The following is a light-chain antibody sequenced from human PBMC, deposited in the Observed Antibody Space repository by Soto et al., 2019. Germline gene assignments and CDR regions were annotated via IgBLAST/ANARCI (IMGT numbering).Light chain of an antibody. J-gene: IGLJ1*01. CDR1: SSDVGGYNY. CDR3: CSYVGSTRYV. CDR2: DVS. Sequence: QSALTQPRSVSGSPGQSVTISCTGTSSDVGGYNYVSWYQQHPGKAPKVMIYDVSERTSGVPDRFSGSKSGNTASLTIACLQDEDEAYYYCCSYVGSTRYVLGTGTKLTVL. V-gene: IGLV2-11*01.